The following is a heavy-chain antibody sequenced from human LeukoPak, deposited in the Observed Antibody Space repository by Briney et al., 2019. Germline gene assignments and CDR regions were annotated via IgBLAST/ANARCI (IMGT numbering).Heavy chain of an antibody. CDR2: IYHSGST. Sequence: SETLSLTCAVYGGSFSGYYWGWIRQPPGRGLEWIGSIYHSGSTYYNPSLKSRVTISVDTSKNQFSLNLSSVTAADTAVYYCARGVARSSKFHFSYYFDYWGQGTLVTVSS. J-gene: IGHJ4*02. D-gene: IGHD6-6*01. CDR1: GGSFSGYY. V-gene: IGHV4-34*01. CDR3: ARGVARSSKFHFSYYFDY.